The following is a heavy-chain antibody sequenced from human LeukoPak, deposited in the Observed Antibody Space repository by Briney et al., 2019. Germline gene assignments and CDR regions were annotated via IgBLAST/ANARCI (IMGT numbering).Heavy chain of an antibody. CDR2: TYYRSKWYN. D-gene: IGHD1-7*01. Sequence: SQTLSLTCAISGDSVSSNSAAWNWLRQSPSRGLEWLGRTYYRSKWYNDYAVSVKSRITINPDTSKNQFSLQLNSVTPEDTAVYYCARSRPELVGPDWFDPWGQGTLVTVSS. CDR3: ARSRPELVGPDWFDP. V-gene: IGHV6-1*01. CDR1: GDSVSSNSAA. J-gene: IGHJ5*02.